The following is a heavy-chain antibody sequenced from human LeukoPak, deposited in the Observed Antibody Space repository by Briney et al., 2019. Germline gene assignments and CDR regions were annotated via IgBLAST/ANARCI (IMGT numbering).Heavy chain of an antibody. V-gene: IGHV4-34*01. J-gene: IGHJ6*02. CDR2: INHSGST. CDR3: ARVAALTGSHYYGMDV. D-gene: IGHD3-9*01. Sequence: INHSGSTNYNPSLKSRVTISVDTSKNQFSLKLSSVTAADTAVFYCARVAALTGSHYYGMDVWGQGTTVTVSS.